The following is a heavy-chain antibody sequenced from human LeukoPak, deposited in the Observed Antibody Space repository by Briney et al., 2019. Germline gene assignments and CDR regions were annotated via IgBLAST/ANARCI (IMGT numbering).Heavy chain of an antibody. CDR2: MNPNSGNT. CDR1: GYTFTSYD. V-gene: IGHV1-8*01. CDR3: ARVASLPYYYDSSGYDY. J-gene: IGHJ4*02. D-gene: IGHD3-22*01. Sequence: ASVKVSCKASGYTFTSYDINWVRQATGQGLEWMGWMNPNSGNTGYAQKFQGRVTMTRNTSISTAYVELSSLRSEDTAVYYCARVASLPYYYDSSGYDYWGQGTLVTVSS.